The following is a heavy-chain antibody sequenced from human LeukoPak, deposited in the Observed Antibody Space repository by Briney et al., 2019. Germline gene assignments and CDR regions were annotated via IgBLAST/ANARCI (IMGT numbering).Heavy chain of an antibody. CDR1: GGTFSSYA. Sequence: ASVKVSCKVSGGTFSSYAISWVRQAPGQGLEWMGRIIPIFGIANYAQKFQGRVTITADKSTSTAYMELSSLRSEDTAVYYCARGGIAVAGGLYDYWGQGTLVTVSS. V-gene: IGHV1-69*04. J-gene: IGHJ4*02. CDR2: IIPIFGIA. CDR3: ARGGIAVAGGLYDY. D-gene: IGHD6-19*01.